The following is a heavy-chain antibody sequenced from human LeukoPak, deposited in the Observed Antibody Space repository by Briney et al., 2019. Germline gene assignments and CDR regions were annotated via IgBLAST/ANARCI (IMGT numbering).Heavy chain of an antibody. CDR1: EFTFSSYA. D-gene: IGHD3-9*01. CDR3: AKDLTGHTTPLFDY. J-gene: IGHJ4*02. Sequence: GGSLRLSCAASEFTFSSYAMSWVRQAPGKGLEWVSCISASGGTTYYADSVKGRFTISRDNSRNTLYLQMNSLRAEDMAVYYCAKDLTGHTTPLFDYWGQGTLVIVSS. CDR2: ISASGGTT. V-gene: IGHV3-23*01.